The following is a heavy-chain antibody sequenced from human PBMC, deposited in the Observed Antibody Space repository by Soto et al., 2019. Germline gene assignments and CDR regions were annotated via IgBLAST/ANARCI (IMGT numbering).Heavy chain of an antibody. CDR1: GCTFTSYA. CDR2: INAGNGNT. Sequence: QVQLVQSGAEVKKPGASVKVSCKASGCTFTSYAMHWVRQAPGQRLEWMGWINAGNGNTKYSQKFQGRVTITRDTSASTAYMELSSLRSEDTAVYYCARAPDIHAFDIWGQGTMVTVSS. D-gene: IGHD2-15*01. V-gene: IGHV1-3*01. CDR3: ARAPDIHAFDI. J-gene: IGHJ3*02.